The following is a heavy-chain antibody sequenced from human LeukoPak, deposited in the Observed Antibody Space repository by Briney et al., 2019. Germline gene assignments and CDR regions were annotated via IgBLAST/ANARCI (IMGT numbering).Heavy chain of an antibody. Sequence: SETLSLTCAVYGGSLSGYYWSWIRQPPGKGLEWIGEINHSGSTNYNPSLKSRVTISVDTSKNQFSLKLSSVTAADTAVYYCASRGVVGATTAWYFDLWGRGTLVTVSS. CDR3: ASRGVVGATTAWYFDL. V-gene: IGHV4-34*01. CDR2: INHSGST. CDR1: GGSLSGYY. J-gene: IGHJ2*01. D-gene: IGHD1-26*01.